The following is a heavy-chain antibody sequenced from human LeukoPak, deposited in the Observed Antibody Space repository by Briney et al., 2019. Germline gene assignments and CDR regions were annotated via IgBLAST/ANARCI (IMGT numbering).Heavy chain of an antibody. CDR2: IYYSGST. CDR1: GGSISSSSYY. V-gene: IGHV4-39*01. J-gene: IGHJ4*02. Sequence: SETLSLTCTVSGGSISSSSYYWGWIRQPPGKGLEWIGSIYYSGSTYYNPSLKSRVTISVDTSKNQFSLKLSSVTAADTAVYYCARRYSSSWKQYYYFDYWGQGTLVTVSS. CDR3: ARRYSSSWKQYYYFDY. D-gene: IGHD6-13*01.